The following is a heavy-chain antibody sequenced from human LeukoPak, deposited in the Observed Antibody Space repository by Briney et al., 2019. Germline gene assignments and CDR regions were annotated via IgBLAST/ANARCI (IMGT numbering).Heavy chain of an antibody. CDR1: GGSISSYY. Sequence: SETLSLTCTVSGGSISSYYWSWIRQPPGKGLVWMGYIYYSGSTNYNPSLKSRVTISVDTSKNQFSLKLSSVTAADTAVYYCARRVRTGGFDYWGQGTLVTVSS. CDR2: IYYSGST. D-gene: IGHD7-27*01. CDR3: ARRVRTGGFDY. J-gene: IGHJ4*02. V-gene: IGHV4-59*01.